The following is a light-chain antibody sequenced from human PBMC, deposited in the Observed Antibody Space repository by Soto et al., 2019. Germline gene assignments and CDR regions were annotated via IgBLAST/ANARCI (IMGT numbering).Light chain of an antibody. V-gene: IGKV3-20*01. CDR1: QSVRGSH. CDR2: GAS. J-gene: IGKJ1*01. Sequence: EVVLKMSPCTLSLSPGESAPLSCRAGQSVRGSHLAWYQQKPGQAPSLRIYGASSRATGIPDRFSGSGSGTDFTLTISRLEPEEFAGYCCQQDGTPPWTVGQGTKV. CDR3: QQDGTPPWT.